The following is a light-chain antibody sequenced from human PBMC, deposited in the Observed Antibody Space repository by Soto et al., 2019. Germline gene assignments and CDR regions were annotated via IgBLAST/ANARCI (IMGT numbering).Light chain of an antibody. CDR3: HQYCSSPFT. V-gene: IGKV3-20*01. CDR2: GAS. CDR1: QSVSSYY. J-gene: IGKJ2*01. Sequence: EIVLTQSPGTLSLSPGERATLSCRASQSVSSYYLAWYQQKPGQAPRLLIHGASSRATGLPDRFSGSASGTDFTLTISRLEPEDFAVYYCHQYCSSPFTFGQGTRLEIK.